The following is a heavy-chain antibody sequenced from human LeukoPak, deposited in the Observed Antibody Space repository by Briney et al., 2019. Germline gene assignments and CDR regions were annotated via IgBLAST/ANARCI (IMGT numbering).Heavy chain of an antibody. V-gene: IGHV4-59*08. Sequence: KPSETLSLTCTVSGGSINNYYWSWIRQPPGKGLEWIGYIYYSGDTNYNPSLKSRVTILVDTSKNQFSLKLSSVTAADTAVYYCARPAAKYYYYYYYMDVWGKGTTVTVSS. CDR2: IYYSGDT. J-gene: IGHJ6*03. CDR1: GGSINNYY. D-gene: IGHD2-2*01. CDR3: ARPAAKYYYYYYYMDV.